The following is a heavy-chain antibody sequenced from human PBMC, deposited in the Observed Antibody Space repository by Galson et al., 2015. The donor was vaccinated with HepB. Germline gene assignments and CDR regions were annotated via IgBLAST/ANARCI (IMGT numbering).Heavy chain of an antibody. D-gene: IGHD2-21*02. J-gene: IGHJ5*02. V-gene: IGHV1-8*01. Sequence: SVKVSCKASGYNFASYDINWVRQATGQGLEWMGWMNPNSGNAGFAQKFQGRVTLTRNFSTSTAHMELSSLRSEDTAVYYCAIRAFCGADCYSMGYWFDPWGQGTLVTVSS. CDR3: AIRAFCGADCYSMGYWFDP. CDR2: MNPNSGNA. CDR1: GYNFASYD.